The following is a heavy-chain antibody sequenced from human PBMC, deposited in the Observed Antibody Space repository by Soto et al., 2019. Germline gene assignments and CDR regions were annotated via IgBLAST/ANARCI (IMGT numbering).Heavy chain of an antibody. J-gene: IGHJ5*02. Sequence: QLQLQESGPGLVKPSETLSLTCTVSGGSISSSSYYWGWIRQPPGKGLEWIGSIYYSGSTYYNPSLKSRVTIYVDTSKNQFSLKLSSVTAADTAVYYCARHRAQWLGLDWFDPWGQGTLVTVSS. V-gene: IGHV4-39*01. D-gene: IGHD6-19*01. CDR1: GGSISSSSYY. CDR2: IYYSGST. CDR3: ARHRAQWLGLDWFDP.